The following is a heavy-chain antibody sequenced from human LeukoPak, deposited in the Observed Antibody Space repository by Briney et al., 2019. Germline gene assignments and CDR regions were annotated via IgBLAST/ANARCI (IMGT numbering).Heavy chain of an antibody. CDR3: AGEMATTSLDAFDY. CDR2: IRFDGTNK. Sequence: GGSLRLSCAASGFTFSYYGMHWVRQAPGKGLEWVAFIRFDGTNKHYADSVKGRFTISRDNAKNSLYLQMNSLRAEDTAVYYCAGEMATTSLDAFDYWGQGTLVTVSS. D-gene: IGHD5-24*01. J-gene: IGHJ4*02. CDR1: GFTFSYYG. V-gene: IGHV3-30*02.